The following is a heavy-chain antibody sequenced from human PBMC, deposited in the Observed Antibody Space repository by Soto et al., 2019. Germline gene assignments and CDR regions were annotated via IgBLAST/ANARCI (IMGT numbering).Heavy chain of an antibody. V-gene: IGHV5-51*01. J-gene: IGHJ6*03. CDR1: GYSFTSYW. D-gene: IGHD6-6*01. Sequence: GESLKISCKGSGYSFTSYWIGWVRQMPGKGLEWMGIIYPGDSDTRYSPSFQGQVTISADKSISTAYLQWSSLKASDTAMYYCARHRGYSSSPRGRVWYYMDVWGKGTTVTVSS. CDR2: IYPGDSDT. CDR3: ARHRGYSSSPRGRVWYYMDV.